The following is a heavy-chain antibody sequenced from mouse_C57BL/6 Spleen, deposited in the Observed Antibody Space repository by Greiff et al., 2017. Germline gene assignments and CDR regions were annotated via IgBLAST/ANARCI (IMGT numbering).Heavy chain of an antibody. V-gene: IGHV1-50*01. J-gene: IGHJ1*03. D-gene: IGHD1-1*01. CDR1: GYTFTSYW. CDR2: IDPSDSYT. CDR3: ASPYYGSSYGYFDV. Sequence: QVQLQQPGAELVKPGASVKLSCKASGYTFTSYWMQWVKQRPGQGLEWIGEIDPSDSYTNYNQKFKGKATLTVDKSSGTAYMQLSSLTSEDSAVYYCASPYYGSSYGYFDVWGTGTTVTFSS.